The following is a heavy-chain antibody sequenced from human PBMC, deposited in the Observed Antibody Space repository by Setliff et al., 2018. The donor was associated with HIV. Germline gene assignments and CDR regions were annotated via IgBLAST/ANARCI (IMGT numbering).Heavy chain of an antibody. J-gene: IGHJ4*02. CDR2: IYTSGST. CDR3: EVAGQ. CDR1: GGSISSGSYY. Sequence: PLETLSLTCTVSGGSISSGSYYWSWIRQPAGKGLEWIGRIYTSGSTNYNPSLKSRVTISVDTSKNQFSLKLRSVTAADTAVYYCEVAGQWGQGTLGTVS. D-gene: IGHD6-19*01. V-gene: IGHV4-61*02.